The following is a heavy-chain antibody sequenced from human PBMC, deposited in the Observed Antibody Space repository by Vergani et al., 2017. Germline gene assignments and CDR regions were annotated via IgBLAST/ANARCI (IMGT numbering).Heavy chain of an antibody. CDR3: ARGFASVVAADY. CDR1: GGSFSGYY. CDR2: INHSGST. V-gene: IGHV4-34*01. D-gene: IGHD2-15*01. J-gene: IGHJ4*02. Sequence: QVQLQQWGAGLLKPSETLSLTCAVYGGSFSGYYWSWIRQPPGKGLEWIGEINHSGSTNYNPSLKSRVTISVATSKNQFSLTLSSVTAADTAVYYCARGFASVVAADYWGQGTLVTVSS.